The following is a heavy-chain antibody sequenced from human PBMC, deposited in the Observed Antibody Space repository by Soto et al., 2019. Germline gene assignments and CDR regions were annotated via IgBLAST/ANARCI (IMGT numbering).Heavy chain of an antibody. Sequence: ASVKVSCKASGYTFTSYGISWVRQAPGRGLEWMGWISAYNGNTNYAQKLQGRVTMTTDTSTSTAYMELRSLRSDDTAVYYCGRGRYYYDSSGYLRDIDYWGQGTLVTVSS. CDR2: ISAYNGNT. CDR3: GRGRYYYDSSGYLRDIDY. D-gene: IGHD3-22*01. J-gene: IGHJ4*02. V-gene: IGHV1-18*04. CDR1: GYTFTSYG.